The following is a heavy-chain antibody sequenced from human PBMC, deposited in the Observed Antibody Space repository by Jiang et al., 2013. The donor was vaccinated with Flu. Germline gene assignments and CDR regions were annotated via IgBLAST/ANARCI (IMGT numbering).Heavy chain of an antibody. D-gene: IGHD6-6*01. Sequence: LEWMGIIYPGDSDTRYSPSFQGQVTISADKSISTAYLQWSSLKASDTAMYYCARGSTLFDYWGQGTLVTVSS. V-gene: IGHV5-51*01. J-gene: IGHJ4*02. CDR2: IYPGDSDT. CDR3: ARGSTLFDY.